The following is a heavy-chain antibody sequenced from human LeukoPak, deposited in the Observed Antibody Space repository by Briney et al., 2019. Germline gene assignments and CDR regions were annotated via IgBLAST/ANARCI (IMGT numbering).Heavy chain of an antibody. CDR3: ARVNCTGGNCFFDY. CDR2: SGFTGDT. CDR1: GFIFRSYD. D-gene: IGHD2-8*02. V-gene: IGHV3-13*01. Sequence: PGGSLRLSCATSGFIFRSYDIYWVRQVTGKGLEWVSISGFTGDTNYAASVKGRFTVSRENAKNSLFLQMDSLRVGDTAIYYCARVNCTGGNCFFDYWGQGTLVTVSS. J-gene: IGHJ4*02.